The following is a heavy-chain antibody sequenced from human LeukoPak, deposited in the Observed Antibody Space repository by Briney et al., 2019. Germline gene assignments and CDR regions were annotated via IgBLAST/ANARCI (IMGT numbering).Heavy chain of an antibody. CDR2: IYYSGST. V-gene: IGHV4-59*01. Sequence: PSETLSLTCTVSGGSISSYYWSWIRQPPGKGLEWIGYIYYSGSTNYNPSLKSRVTISVDTSKNQFSLKLSSVTAADTAVYYCARDSQYCSGGSCYSYYFDYWGQGTLVTVSS. D-gene: IGHD2-15*01. CDR3: ARDSQYCSGGSCYSYYFDY. J-gene: IGHJ4*02. CDR1: GGSISSYY.